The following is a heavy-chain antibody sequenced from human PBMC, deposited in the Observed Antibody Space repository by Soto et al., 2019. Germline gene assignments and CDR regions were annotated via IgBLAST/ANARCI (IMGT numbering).Heavy chain of an antibody. D-gene: IGHD5-12*01. CDR1: GYNFGDYW. CDR2: FYPGDSDT. CDR3: GSNAEAGYGGYDSPLGT. Sequence: GESLKISCKGSGYNFGDYWIGWVRQMPGKGLELMGSFYPGDSDTRYSPSFQGQVTMSGDKSSSTAYLHWGSLKASDTAIYYCGSNAEAGYGGYDSPLGTWGQGTLVTVSS. V-gene: IGHV5-51*01. J-gene: IGHJ5*02.